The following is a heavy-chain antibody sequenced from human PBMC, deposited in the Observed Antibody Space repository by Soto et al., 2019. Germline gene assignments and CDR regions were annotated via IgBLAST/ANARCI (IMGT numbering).Heavy chain of an antibody. D-gene: IGHD3-16*02. V-gene: IGHV3-30*18. J-gene: IGHJ4*02. CDR1: GFTFSSYG. Sequence: GGSLRLSCEASGFTFSSYGMHWVRQAPGKGLEWVALISYDGNDKYYADSVKGRFTISRDDSKNTLYLQLNSLRAEDTAIYYCAKDQYTYVWGSYRPDSWGQGILVTVSS. CDR2: ISYDGNDK. CDR3: AKDQYTYVWGSYRPDS.